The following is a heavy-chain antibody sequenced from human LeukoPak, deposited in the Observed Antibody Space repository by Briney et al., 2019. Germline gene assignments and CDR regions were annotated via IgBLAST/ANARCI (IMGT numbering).Heavy chain of an antibody. CDR2: ISYDGSNK. Sequence: GRSLRLSCAASGFTFSSYAMHWVRQAPGKGLEWVAVISYDGSNKYYADSVKGRFTISRDNSKNTLYLQMNSLRAEDTAVYYCARGAGSSWSPFDYWGQGTLVTVSS. D-gene: IGHD6-13*01. V-gene: IGHV3-30-3*01. J-gene: IGHJ4*02. CDR1: GFTFSSYA. CDR3: ARGAGSSWSPFDY.